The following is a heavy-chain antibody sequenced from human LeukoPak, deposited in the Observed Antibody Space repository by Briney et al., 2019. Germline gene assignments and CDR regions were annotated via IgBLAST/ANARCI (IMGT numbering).Heavy chain of an antibody. CDR3: ARVGSYMVRGVRLDY. CDR1: GGSLSGYY. Sequence: KNSETLSLTCAVYGGSLSGYYWSWIRQPPGKGLEWIGEINHSGSTNYNPSLKSRVTISVDTSKNQFSLKLSSVTAADTAVYYCARVGSYMVRGVRLDYWGQGTLVTVSS. D-gene: IGHD3-10*01. CDR2: INHSGST. J-gene: IGHJ4*02. V-gene: IGHV4-34*01.